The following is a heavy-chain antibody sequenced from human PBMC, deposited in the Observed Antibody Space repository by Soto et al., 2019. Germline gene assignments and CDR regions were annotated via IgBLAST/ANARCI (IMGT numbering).Heavy chain of an antibody. CDR3: ARGGGPYVWFNEF. CDR1: GVLFSRFA. Sequence: ASVKVSRNYSGVLFSRFAISWVRQAPGQGLEWMGGIIPVFGTTNYAQKFQGRVTITADESTNTAYMELSSLTSDDTAMYYCARGGGPYVWFNEFWGQGTQVTVSS. D-gene: IGHD3-16*01. CDR2: IIPVFGTT. V-gene: IGHV1-69*13. J-gene: IGHJ4*02.